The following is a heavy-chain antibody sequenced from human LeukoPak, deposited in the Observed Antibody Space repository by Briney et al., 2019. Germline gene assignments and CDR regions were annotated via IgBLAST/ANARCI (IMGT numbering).Heavy chain of an antibody. CDR1: GFTFSSYA. J-gene: IGHJ4*02. CDR3: AKELQARSQYYYFDY. V-gene: IGHV3-23*01. CDR2: ISGSGGST. D-gene: IGHD2/OR15-2a*01. Sequence: PGGSLRLSCAASGFTFSSYAMSWVRQAPGKGLEWDSAISGSGGSTYYADSVKGRFTISRDNSKNTLYLQMNSLRAEDTAVYYCAKELQARSQYYYFDYWGQGTLVTVSS.